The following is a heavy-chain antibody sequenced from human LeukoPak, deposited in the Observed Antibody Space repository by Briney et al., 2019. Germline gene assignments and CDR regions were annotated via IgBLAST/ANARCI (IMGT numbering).Heavy chain of an antibody. CDR1: GGSIISYY. CDR2: IYYSGST. V-gene: IGHV4-39*07. D-gene: IGHD4-17*01. CDR3: ARDLGYGDYDM. J-gene: IGHJ4*02. Sequence: SETLSLTCTVSGGSIISYYWGWIRQPPGKGLEWIGSIYYSGSTYYNPSLKSRVTISVDTSKNQFSLKLSSVTAADTAVHYCARDLGYGDYDMWGQGTLVTVSS.